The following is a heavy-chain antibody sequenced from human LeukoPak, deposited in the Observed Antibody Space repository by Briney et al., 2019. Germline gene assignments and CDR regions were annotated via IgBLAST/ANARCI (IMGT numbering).Heavy chain of an antibody. J-gene: IGHJ4*02. CDR3: ARDNLRNGDGYTNRDDY. D-gene: IGHD5-24*01. V-gene: IGHV1-69*06. Sequence: SLKLSCTASGGTFSSYAISWVRQAPGKGLEWLGLIIPFFGTANYAQKFEGRVTITADRSPSTAYVELRSLRSEDTAVNYCARDNLRNGDGYTNRDDYWGQGTLVTVSS. CDR2: IIPFFGTA. CDR1: GGTFSSYA.